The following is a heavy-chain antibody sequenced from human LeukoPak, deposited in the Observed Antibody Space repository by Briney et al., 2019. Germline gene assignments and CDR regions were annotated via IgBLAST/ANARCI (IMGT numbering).Heavy chain of an antibody. CDR2: ISWNSGSI. Sequence: PGRSLRLSCAASGFTFDDYAMHWVRQAPGKGLEWVSGISWNSGSIGYADSVKGRFTISRDNAKNSLYLQMDSLRAGDTAVYYCARLTLWFEDYWGQGALVTVSS. CDR3: ARLTLWFEDY. J-gene: IGHJ4*02. D-gene: IGHD3-10*01. CDR1: GFTFDDYA. V-gene: IGHV3-9*01.